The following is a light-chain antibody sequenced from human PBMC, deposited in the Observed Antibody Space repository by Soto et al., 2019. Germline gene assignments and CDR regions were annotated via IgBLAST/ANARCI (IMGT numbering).Light chain of an antibody. V-gene: IGKV3-11*01. CDR3: QQRSNWLHT. CDR2: DAS. J-gene: IGKJ2*01. CDR1: QSVSSY. Sequence: EIVLTQSPATLSLPPGERATLSCRASQSVSSYLAWYQQKPGQAPRLLIYDASNRATGIPARFSGSGSGTXXXXXXXSLEPEDFAVYYCQQRSNWLHTFGQGTKLEIK.